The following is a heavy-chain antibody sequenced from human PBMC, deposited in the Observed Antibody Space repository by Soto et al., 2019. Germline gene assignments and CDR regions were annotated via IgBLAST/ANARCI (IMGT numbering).Heavy chain of an antibody. J-gene: IGHJ6*02. D-gene: IGHD1-20*01. CDR1: GFTFSSYG. CDR2: ISYDGSNK. V-gene: IGHV3-30*18. CDR3: AKSLPTAEEDNYYYYYYGMDV. Sequence: PGGSLRLSCGASGFTFSSYGMHWGRQAPGKGLEWVAVISYDGSNKYYADSVKGRFTISRDNSKNTLYLQMNSLRAEDTAVYYCAKSLPTAEEDNYYYYYYGMDVWGQGTTVTVSS.